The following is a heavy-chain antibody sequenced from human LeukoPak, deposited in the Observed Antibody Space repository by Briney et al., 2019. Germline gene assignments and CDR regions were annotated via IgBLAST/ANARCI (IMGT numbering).Heavy chain of an antibody. CDR2: INSDGTTT. Sequence: GGALRLSCAASRFTFSSHWMHWVRQAPGKGLVLVPRINSDGTTTTYAASVKGRFTISSDNAKDTLDVQMNSRRAEDTAVYYCAQGSGISPLWDWGQGTVVSVS. CDR1: RFTFSSHW. V-gene: IGHV3-74*01. D-gene: IGHD4-23*01. J-gene: IGHJ4*02. CDR3: AQGSGISPLWD.